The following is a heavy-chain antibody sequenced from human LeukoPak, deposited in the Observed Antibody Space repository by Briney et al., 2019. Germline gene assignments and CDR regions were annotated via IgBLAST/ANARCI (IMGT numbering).Heavy chain of an antibody. D-gene: IGHD2-15*01. V-gene: IGHV4-59*01. CDR2: IHYSGST. CDR3: ARLGYCYDTHCLPDY. CDR1: GGSISGYY. Sequence: SETLSLTCSVSGGSISGYYWSWIRQPPGKRLECIGYIHYSGSTNYNPPLKSRVTVSVDTSNNRFSLRLTSVTAADTAVYYCARLGYCYDTHCLPDYWGQGTPVTVSS. J-gene: IGHJ4*02.